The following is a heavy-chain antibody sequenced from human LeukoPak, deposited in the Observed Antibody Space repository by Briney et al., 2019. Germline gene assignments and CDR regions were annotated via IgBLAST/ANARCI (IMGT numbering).Heavy chain of an antibody. CDR2: ISGDGGST. V-gene: IGHV3-43*02. CDR3: ALEGYNIPGEPNAFDI. CDR1: GFTFDDYA. J-gene: IGHJ3*02. D-gene: IGHD5-24*01. Sequence: GGSLRLSCAASGFTFDDYAMHWVRQAPGKGLEWVSLISGDGGSTYYADSVKGRFTISRDNSKNSLYLQMNSLRTEDTALYYCALEGYNIPGEPNAFDIWGQGTMVTVSS.